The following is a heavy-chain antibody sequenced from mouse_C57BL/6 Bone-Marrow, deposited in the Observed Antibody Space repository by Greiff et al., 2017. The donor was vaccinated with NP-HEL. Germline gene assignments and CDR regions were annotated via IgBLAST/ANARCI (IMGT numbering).Heavy chain of an antibody. J-gene: IGHJ1*03. CDR2: IWSGGST. CDR1: GFSLTSYG. Sequence: QVQLKQSGPGLVQPSQSLSITCTVSGFSLTSYGVHWVRQPPGKGLEWLGVIWSGGSTDYNAAFISRLSISKDNSKSQVFFKMNSLQADDTAIYYCAKNGATVVATKYFDVWGTGTTVTVSS. CDR3: AKNGATVVATKYFDV. D-gene: IGHD1-1*01. V-gene: IGHV2-4*01.